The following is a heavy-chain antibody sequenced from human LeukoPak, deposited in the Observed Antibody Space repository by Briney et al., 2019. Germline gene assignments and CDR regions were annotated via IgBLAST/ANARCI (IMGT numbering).Heavy chain of an antibody. CDR2: ISGDGGST. V-gene: IGHV3-43*02. CDR1: GFTFDDYA. CDR3: AKDFPPSL. Sequence: AGRSLRLSCAASGFTFDDYAMHWVRQAPGKALEWVSLISGDGGSTYYADSVKGRFTISRDNSKNSLYLQMNSLRTEDTALYNCAKDFPPSLWGQGTLVTVSS. J-gene: IGHJ4*02.